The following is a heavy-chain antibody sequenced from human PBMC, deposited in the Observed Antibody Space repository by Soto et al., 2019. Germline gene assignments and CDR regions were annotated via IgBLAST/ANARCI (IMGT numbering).Heavy chain of an antibody. J-gene: IGHJ4*02. Sequence: SETLSLTCAVSGGSISSGGYSWSWIRQPPGKGLEWIGYIYYSGSTYYNPSLKSRVTISVDTSKNQFSLKLSSVTAADTAVYYCARGNTPVDYWGQGTLVTVFS. CDR2: IYYSGST. D-gene: IGHD2-2*02. CDR3: ARGNTPVDY. V-gene: IGHV4-30-2*05. CDR1: GGSISSGGYS.